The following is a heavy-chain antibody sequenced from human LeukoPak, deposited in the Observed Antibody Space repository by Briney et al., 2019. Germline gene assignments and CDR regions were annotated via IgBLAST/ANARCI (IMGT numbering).Heavy chain of an antibody. Sequence: GGSLRLSCTASGFTFSSYAINWVRQAPGKGLEWASHISSSGSVRYNAESVKDRFTISRDNAKNSLYLQMNSLRVEDTAIYYCVTTNGGTHYWGQGILVSVSS. CDR1: GFTFSSYA. D-gene: IGHD2-8*01. V-gene: IGHV3-48*03. J-gene: IGHJ4*02. CDR3: VTTNGGTHY. CDR2: ISSSGSVR.